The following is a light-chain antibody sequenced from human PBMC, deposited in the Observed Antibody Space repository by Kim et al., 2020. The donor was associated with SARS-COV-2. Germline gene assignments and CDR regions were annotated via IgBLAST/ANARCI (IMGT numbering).Light chain of an antibody. CDR1: QGIRND. J-gene: IGKJ1*01. Sequence: ASVRDRVTIPCRASQGIRNDLGWYQQKPWKAPKLLIYAASTLQSGVPSRFSGSGSGTDFTLTISSLQPEDFATYYCLQDNTYPWTFGQGTKVDIK. CDR3: LQDNTYPWT. CDR2: AAS. V-gene: IGKV1-6*01.